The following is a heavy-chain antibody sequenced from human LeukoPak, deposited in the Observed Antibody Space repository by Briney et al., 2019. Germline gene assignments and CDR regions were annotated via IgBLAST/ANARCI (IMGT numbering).Heavy chain of an antibody. D-gene: IGHD3-3*01. V-gene: IGHV3-7*01. CDR3: ARLCFDYDFWSGYYLFDL. CDR2: IKQDGGEK. CDR1: GFTFSNYW. Sequence: PGGSLRLSCAASGFTFSNYWMNWVRQAPGKGLEWVANIKQDGGEKSYVDSVKGRFTISRDNAKNSLHLQMNSLRAEDTAVYYCARLCFDYDFWSGYYLFDLWGRGTLVTVSS. J-gene: IGHJ2*01.